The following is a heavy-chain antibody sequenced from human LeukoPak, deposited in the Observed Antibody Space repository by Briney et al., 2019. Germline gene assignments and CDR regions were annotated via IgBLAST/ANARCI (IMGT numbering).Heavy chain of an antibody. J-gene: IGHJ4*02. CDR2: IIPIFGTA. V-gene: IGHV1-69*01. D-gene: IGHD6-19*01. Sequence: GASVKVSCKASAGTFSSYAISWVRQAPGQGLEWMGGIIPIFGTANYAQKFQGRVTITADDPTSTACMELSSLRSEDTAVYYCARKNHSSGWQYYFDYWGQGTLVTVSS. CDR1: AGTFSSYA. CDR3: ARKNHSSGWQYYFDY.